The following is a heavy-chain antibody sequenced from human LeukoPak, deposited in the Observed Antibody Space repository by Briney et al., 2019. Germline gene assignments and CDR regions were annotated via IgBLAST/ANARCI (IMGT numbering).Heavy chain of an antibody. CDR2: ISDSGGTT. D-gene: IGHD3-22*01. J-gene: IGHJ3*02. Sequence: GGSLRLSCAASGFTFSSYAMSWVRQAPGKGLEWVSAISDSGGTTYYAESVKGRFTISRDNSKNTLSLQMNSLRVEDTAIYYCAKKYYYDGSGSFPHDAFDIWGQGTMVTVSS. CDR3: AKKYYYDGSGSFPHDAFDI. V-gene: IGHV3-23*01. CDR1: GFTFSSYA.